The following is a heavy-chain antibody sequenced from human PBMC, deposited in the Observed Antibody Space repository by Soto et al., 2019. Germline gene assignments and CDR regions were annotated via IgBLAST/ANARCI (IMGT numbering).Heavy chain of an antibody. Sequence: GGSLRLSCAASGFTFSSYWMHWVRQAPGKGLVWVSRINSDGSSTSYADSVKGRFTISRDNAKNTLYLQMNSLRAEDTAVYYCARGFAAAAGDYWGQGTLVTVSS. J-gene: IGHJ4*02. CDR2: INSDGSST. CDR1: GFTFSSYW. V-gene: IGHV3-74*01. D-gene: IGHD6-13*01. CDR3: ARGFAAAAGDY.